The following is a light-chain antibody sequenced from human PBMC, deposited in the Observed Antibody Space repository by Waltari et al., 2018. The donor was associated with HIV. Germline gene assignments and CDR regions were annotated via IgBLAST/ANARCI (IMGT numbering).Light chain of an antibody. CDR3: CSYVSEIVPCV. CDR2: AVS. J-gene: IGLJ3*02. V-gene: IGLV2-23*02. Sequence: QTALTQPASVSGSPGQSITISCTGTSSDVGAYNRVSWYQQPPGKAPRLIMYAVSERPAGVSNRFTGSKSGNTASLTISGLQAEEDADYYCCSYVSEIVPCVFGGGTKLTVL. CDR1: SSDVGAYNR.